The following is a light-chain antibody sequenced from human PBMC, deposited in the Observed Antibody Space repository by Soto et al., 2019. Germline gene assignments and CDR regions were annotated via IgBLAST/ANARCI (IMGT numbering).Light chain of an antibody. CDR1: QSISVY. V-gene: IGKV3-11*01. CDR3: QERRNWPLT. CDR2: DAS. J-gene: IGKJ4*01. Sequence: ETVLTQSPATLSLSPGERATLSCRASQSISVYLGWYQHKPGQAPRLLIYDASNRAAGIPARFSGSGSGTDFTLTISSLEPEDFAVYYCQERRNWPLTFGGGTKVDI.